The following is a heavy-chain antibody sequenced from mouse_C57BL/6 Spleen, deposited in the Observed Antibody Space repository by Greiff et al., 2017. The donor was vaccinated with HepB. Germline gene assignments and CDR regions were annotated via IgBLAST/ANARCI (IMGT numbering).Heavy chain of an antibody. D-gene: IGHD1-1*01. CDR2: INPSSGYT. CDR1: GYTFTSYT. V-gene: IGHV1-4*01. J-gene: IGHJ3*01. Sequence: VQLQQSGAELARPGASVKMSCKASGYTFTSYTMHWVKQRPGQGLAWIGYINPSSGYTKYNQKFKDKATLTADKSSSTAYMQLSSLTSEDSAVYYCARPGSSQAWFAYWGQGTLVTVSA. CDR3: ARPGSSQAWFAY.